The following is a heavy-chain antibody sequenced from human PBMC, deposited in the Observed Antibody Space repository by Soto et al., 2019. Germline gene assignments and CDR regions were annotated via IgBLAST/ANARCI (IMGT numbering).Heavy chain of an antibody. V-gene: IGHV4-59*01. D-gene: IGHD2-2*01. CDR1: GGSISSYY. J-gene: IGHJ6*02. CDR3: ARGNFIVVVPAAGNYGMGV. Sequence: PSETLSLTCTVSGGSISSYYWSWIRQPPGKGLEWIGYIYYSGSTNYNPSLKSRVTISVDTSKNQFSLKLSSVTAADTAVYYCARGNFIVVVPAAGNYGMGVWGQGTTVTVSS. CDR2: IYYSGST.